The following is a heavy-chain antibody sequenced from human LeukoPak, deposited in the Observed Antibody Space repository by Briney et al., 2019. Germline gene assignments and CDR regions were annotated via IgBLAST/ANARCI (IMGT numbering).Heavy chain of an antibody. CDR1: GYTFTSYY. CDR2: INPSGGST. Sequence: GASVKVSCKASGYTFTSYYMHWVRQAPGQGLEWMGIINPSGGSTSYPQKFQGRVTLTRDTSTSTVYMDLSTLRSEDTAVYYCARARDVVPLYGMDVWGQGTTVTVSS. J-gene: IGHJ6*02. D-gene: IGHD2-2*01. CDR3: ARARDVVPLYGMDV. V-gene: IGHV1-46*01.